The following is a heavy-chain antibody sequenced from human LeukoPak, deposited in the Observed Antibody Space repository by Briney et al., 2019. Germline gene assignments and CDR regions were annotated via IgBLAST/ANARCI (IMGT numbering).Heavy chain of an antibody. D-gene: IGHD4-17*01. Sequence: ASVKVSCKASGGTFSSYAISWVRQAPGQGLEWMGGVIPIFGTANYAQKFQGRVTITADESTSTAYMELSSLRSEDTAVYYCARDKNTVTESPHYYYYGMDVWGQGTTVTVSS. V-gene: IGHV1-69*13. CDR2: VIPIFGTA. CDR1: GGTFSSYA. J-gene: IGHJ6*02. CDR3: ARDKNTVTESPHYYYYGMDV.